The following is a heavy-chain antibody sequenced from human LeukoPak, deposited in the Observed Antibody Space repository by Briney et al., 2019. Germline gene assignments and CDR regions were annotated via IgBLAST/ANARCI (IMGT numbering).Heavy chain of an antibody. CDR1: GGSISSYY. Sequence: SETLSLTCTVSGGSISSYYWSWIRQPPGKGLEWIGYIYYSGSTNYNPSLKSRVTISVDTSKNQFSLKLSSVTAADTAVYYYARYAVAGYFDYWGQGTLVTVSS. J-gene: IGHJ4*02. V-gene: IGHV4-59*01. D-gene: IGHD6-19*01. CDR2: IYYSGST. CDR3: ARYAVAGYFDY.